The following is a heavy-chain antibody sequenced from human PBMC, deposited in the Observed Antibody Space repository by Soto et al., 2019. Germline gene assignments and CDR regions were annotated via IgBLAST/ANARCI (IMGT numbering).Heavy chain of an antibody. CDR2: ISGSGGST. CDR1: GFTFSSYA. Sequence: EVQLLESGGGLVQPGGSLRLSCAASGFTFSSYAMSWVRQAPGKGLEWVSAISGSGGSTYYADSVKGRFTISRDNSKNTLYLQMNSLRAEDTAVYYCAKDRPLPLQQRVRRDAFDIWGQGTMVTVSS. D-gene: IGHD6-13*01. J-gene: IGHJ3*02. V-gene: IGHV3-23*01. CDR3: AKDRPLPLQQRVRRDAFDI.